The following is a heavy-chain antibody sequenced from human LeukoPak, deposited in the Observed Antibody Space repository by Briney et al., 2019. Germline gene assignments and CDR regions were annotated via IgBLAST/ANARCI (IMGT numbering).Heavy chain of an antibody. J-gene: IGHJ6*02. V-gene: IGHV3-23*01. Sequence: PGGSLRLSCAASGFTFSNYAMNWVRQAPGKGLKWVSAISGSGGSTYYADSVKGRLTISRDNSKNTLYMQMNSLRAEDTAVYYCAKPLSPYYYYGMDVWGQGTKVTVSS. CDR2: ISGSGGST. CDR3: AKPLSPYYYYGMDV. CDR1: GFTFSNYA.